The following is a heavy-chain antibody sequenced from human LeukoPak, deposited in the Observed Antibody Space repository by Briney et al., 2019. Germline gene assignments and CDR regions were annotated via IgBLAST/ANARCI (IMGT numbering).Heavy chain of an antibody. J-gene: IGHJ4*02. V-gene: IGHV3-11*01. CDR3: AKPRNDFWSGYYEFDY. CDR2: ISSSGSTI. D-gene: IGHD3-3*01. CDR1: GFTFSDYY. Sequence: SGGSLRLSCAASGFTFSDYYMSWIRQAPGKGLEWVSYISSSGSTIYYADSVKGRFTISRDNSKNTLYLQMNSLRAEDTAVYYCAKPRNDFWSGYYEFDYWGQGALVTVSS.